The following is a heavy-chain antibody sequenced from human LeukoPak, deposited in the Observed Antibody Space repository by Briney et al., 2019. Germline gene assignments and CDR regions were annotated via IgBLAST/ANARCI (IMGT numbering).Heavy chain of an antibody. CDR1: GASISSGSYY. D-gene: IGHD2-21*01. V-gene: IGHV4-61*02. CDR3: ARNLAGHFGGFYFDD. Sequence: SETLSLTCTVSGASISSGSYYWSWIRQPAGKGLEWIGRIYTSGSTNYSPSLKTRVTISVDRSKNQFSLKLSSVTAADTAVYYCARNLAGHFGGFYFDDWGQGTLVTVSS. J-gene: IGHJ4*02. CDR2: IYTSGST.